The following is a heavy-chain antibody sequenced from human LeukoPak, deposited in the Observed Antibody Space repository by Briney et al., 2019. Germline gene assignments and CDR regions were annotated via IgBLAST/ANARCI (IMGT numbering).Heavy chain of an antibody. CDR3: ARYNAFDI. J-gene: IGHJ3*02. D-gene: IGHD1-14*01. CDR1: GFTFSNYE. V-gene: IGHV3-48*03. Sequence: PGGSLRLSCAASGFTFSNYEMNWVRQAPGKGLEWVSYISSSGTTIYYAGSVEGRFTIYRDNAKNSLYLQMNSLRGEDTAVYYCARYNAFDIWGQGTMVTVSS. CDR2: ISSSGTTI.